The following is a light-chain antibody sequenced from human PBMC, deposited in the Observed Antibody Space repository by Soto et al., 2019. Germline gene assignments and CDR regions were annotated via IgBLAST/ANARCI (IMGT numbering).Light chain of an antibody. J-gene: IGKJ5*01. CDR3: QQRSNWIT. CDR2: GAS. Sequence: EIVLTQSPATLSLSPGERATLSCRASQSVSSNYLAWYQQKPGQAPRLLIYGASTRAAGIPARFSGSGYGTYFTLTISSLQSEDFAVYYCQQRSNWITFGQVKRLEI. CDR1: QSVSSNY. V-gene: IGKV3D-20*02.